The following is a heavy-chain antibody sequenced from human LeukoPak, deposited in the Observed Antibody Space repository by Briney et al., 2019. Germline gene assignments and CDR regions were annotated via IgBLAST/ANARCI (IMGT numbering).Heavy chain of an antibody. D-gene: IGHD3-22*01. V-gene: IGHV1-2*02. CDR2: INPNSGGT. CDR3: ARSADDSSDYDSFDY. CDR1: GYTFTGYY. Sequence: ASVKVSCMASGYTFTGYYMHWVRQAPGQGREWMGWINPNSGGTNYAQKFQGRVTMTRDTSISTAYMELSRLRSDDTAVYYCARSADDSSDYDSFDYWGQGTLVTVSS. J-gene: IGHJ4*02.